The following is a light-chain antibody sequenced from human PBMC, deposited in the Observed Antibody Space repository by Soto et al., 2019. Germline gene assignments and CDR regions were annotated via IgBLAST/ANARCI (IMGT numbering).Light chain of an antibody. J-gene: IGKJ4*01. CDR2: DAS. CDR3: QQRSSWPRALT. V-gene: IGKV3-11*01. Sequence: EIVLTQSPATLSLSPGERVTLSCRASQSISSYLAWYQQKPGQAPRLLIYDASNRATGIPARFSGSGSGTDFTLTLSSREPEDFAVYYCQQRSSWPRALTFGGGTKVEIK. CDR1: QSISSY.